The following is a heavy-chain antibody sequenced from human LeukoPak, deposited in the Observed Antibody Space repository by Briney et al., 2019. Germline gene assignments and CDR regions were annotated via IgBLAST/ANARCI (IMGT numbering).Heavy chain of an antibody. D-gene: IGHD3-10*01. Sequence: SGPTLVNPTQTLTLTCTFSGFSLSTSGVCVSWIRQPPGKALEWLALIAWDDDKYYSTSLKTRLTISKDTSKNQVVLTMTNMDPVDTATYYCARIRYYYGSGSYYRVFDYWGQGTRVTVSS. V-gene: IGHV2-70*01. CDR1: GFSLSTSGVC. CDR3: ARIRYYYGSGSYYRVFDY. J-gene: IGHJ4*02. CDR2: IAWDDDK.